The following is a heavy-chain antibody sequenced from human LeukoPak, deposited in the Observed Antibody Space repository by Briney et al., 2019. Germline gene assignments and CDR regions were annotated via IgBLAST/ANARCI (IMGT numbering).Heavy chain of an antibody. D-gene: IGHD3-10*01. CDR3: ARERTTFGSRGFVFDS. J-gene: IGHJ3*02. CDR1: GFTFRRYA. Sequence: GGSLRLSCDASGFTFRRYAMNWVRQAPGKGLEWVSAISGDGGSTYYADSVKGRFTISRDNSKNTLNVQMNTLRAEDTAVYYCARERTTFGSRGFVFDSWGQGTMVAVSS. CDR2: ISGDGGST. V-gene: IGHV3-23*01.